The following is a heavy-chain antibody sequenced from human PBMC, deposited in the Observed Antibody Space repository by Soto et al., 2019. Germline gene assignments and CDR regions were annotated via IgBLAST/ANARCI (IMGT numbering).Heavy chain of an antibody. CDR3: ARAGPYDFWSGYPFEY. CDR1: GGSISSGGHY. CDR2: IYYTGST. D-gene: IGHD3-3*01. V-gene: IGHV4-31*03. Sequence: QVQLQESGPGLVKPSQTVSLTCTVSGGSISSGGHYWSWIRQHPGKGLEWIGYIYYTGSTYYNPSLKSRVSISVDTSKNQFSLKLSSVTAAATAVYYCARAGPYDFWSGYPFEYWGQGTLVTVSS. J-gene: IGHJ4*02.